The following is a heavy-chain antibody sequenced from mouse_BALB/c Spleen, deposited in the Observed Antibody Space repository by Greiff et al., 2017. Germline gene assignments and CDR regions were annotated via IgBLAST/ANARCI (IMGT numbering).Heavy chain of an antibody. CDR1: GYSFTSYW. CDR3: ARRGGNYDWFAY. V-gene: IGHV1S126*01. CDR2: IDPSDSET. D-gene: IGHD2-1*01. J-gene: IGHJ3*01. Sequence: QVQLKESGPQLVRPGASVKISCKASGYSFTSYWMHWVKQRPGQGLEWIGMIDPSDSETRLNQKFKDKATLTVDKSSSTAYMQLSSPTSEDSAVYYCARRGGNYDWFAYWGQGTLVTVSA.